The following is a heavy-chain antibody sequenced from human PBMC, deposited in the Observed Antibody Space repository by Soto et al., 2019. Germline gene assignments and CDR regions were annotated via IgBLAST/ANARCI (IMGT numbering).Heavy chain of an antibody. CDR2: IYHSGST. CDR3: ARDEMVRGVIGYYYGMDV. Sequence: SETLSLTCAVPGYSISSCYYWGWIRQPPGKGLEWIGSIYHSGSTYYNPSLKSRVTISVDTSKNQFSLKLSSVTAADTAVYYCARDEMVRGVIGYYYGMDVWGQGTTVT. J-gene: IGHJ6*02. D-gene: IGHD3-10*01. CDR1: GYSISSCYY. V-gene: IGHV4-38-2*02.